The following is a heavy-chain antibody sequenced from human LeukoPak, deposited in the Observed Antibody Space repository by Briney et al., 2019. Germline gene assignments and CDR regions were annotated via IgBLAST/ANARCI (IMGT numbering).Heavy chain of an antibody. V-gene: IGHV3-11*01. Sequence: GGSLRLSCAASGFTFGDYYMSWIRQAPGKGLEWVSYISSSGSTIYYADSVKGRFTISRDNAKNSLYLQMNSLRAEDTAVYYCARDERIRVVVPKHNFDYWGQGTLVTVSS. CDR2: ISSSGSTI. D-gene: IGHD2-2*01. CDR1: GFTFGDYY. J-gene: IGHJ4*02. CDR3: ARDERIRVVVPKHNFDY.